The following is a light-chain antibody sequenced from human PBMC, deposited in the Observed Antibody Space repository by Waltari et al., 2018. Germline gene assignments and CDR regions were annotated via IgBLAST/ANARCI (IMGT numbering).Light chain of an antibody. Sequence: DIHMNQSPSSLSAPLGDRVTITCQASQDIMESLNWFHQKQGKAPEVLIFDATNSQTGAPPRFSGSGSGTDFTFTISSLQPEDMGTYYCRQYHSVPLTFGGGTKVEIK. V-gene: IGKV1-33*01. J-gene: IGKJ4*01. CDR2: DAT. CDR3: RQYHSVPLT. CDR1: QDIMES.